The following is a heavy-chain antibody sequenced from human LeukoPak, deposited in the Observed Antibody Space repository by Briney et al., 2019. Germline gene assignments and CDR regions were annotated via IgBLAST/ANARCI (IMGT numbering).Heavy chain of an antibody. Sequence: SETLSLACAVYSGSFSSYQWNWIRQPPGKGLEWIGEISHRGTTNYNPSLKSRVTMSVDTSKNQFSLKLSSVTAADTAVYYCARGAESSSWSLDYWGQGTPVTVSS. CDR1: SGSFSSYQ. CDR3: ARGAESSSWSLDY. D-gene: IGHD6-13*01. CDR2: ISHRGTT. V-gene: IGHV4-34*01. J-gene: IGHJ4*02.